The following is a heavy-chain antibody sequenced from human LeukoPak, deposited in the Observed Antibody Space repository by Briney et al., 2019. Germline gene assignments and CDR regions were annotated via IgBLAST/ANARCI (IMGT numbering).Heavy chain of an antibody. CDR1: GYTFTNYD. CDR3: ARGVATNY. V-gene: IGHV1-8*01. CDR2: MNPNSGGT. J-gene: IGHJ4*02. D-gene: IGHD1-1*01. Sequence: ASVKVSCKTSGYTFTNYDINWVRQATGQGLEWMGWMNPNSGGTDYAQKFQGRVTMTRDTSISTAYMELSSLRSEDTALYYCARGVATNYWGQGTLVTVSS.